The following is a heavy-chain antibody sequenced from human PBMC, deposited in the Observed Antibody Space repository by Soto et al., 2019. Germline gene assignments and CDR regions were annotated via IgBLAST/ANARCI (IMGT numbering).Heavy chain of an antibody. Sequence: ASVKVSCKASGYTFTSYYMHWVRQAPGQGLEWMGIINPSGGSTSYAQKFQGRVTMTRDTSTSTVYMELSSLRSEDTAVYYCARDALLGRPYSYYMDVWGKGTTVTVSS. J-gene: IGHJ6*03. CDR1: GYTFTSYY. V-gene: IGHV1-46*03. D-gene: IGHD3-16*01. CDR2: INPSGGST. CDR3: ARDALLGRPYSYYMDV.